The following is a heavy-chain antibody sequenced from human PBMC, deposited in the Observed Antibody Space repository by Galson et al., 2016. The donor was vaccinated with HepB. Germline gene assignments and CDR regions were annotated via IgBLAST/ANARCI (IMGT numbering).Heavy chain of an antibody. Sequence: SLRLSCAASGFSLGNYWMNWARQVPGKGLEWLANIKKDGSEINYVDSVKGRFTISRDNAKNSLFLQMNTLRVEDTAVYCCTREFDLWGRGTQVTVSS. J-gene: IGHJ2*01. CDR2: IKKDGSEI. CDR3: TREFDL. V-gene: IGHV3-7*04. CDR1: GFSLGNYW.